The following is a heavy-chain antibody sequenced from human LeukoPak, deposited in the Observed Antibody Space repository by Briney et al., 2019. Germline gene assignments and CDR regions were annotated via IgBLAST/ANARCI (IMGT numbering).Heavy chain of an antibody. CDR3: ARVRGCSSTSCRGWFDP. J-gene: IGHJ5*02. CDR2: INPNSGGT. CDR1: GYTFTGYY. Sequence: ASVKVSCKASGYTFTGYYMHWVRQAPGQGLAWMGWINPNSGGTNYAQKFQGRVTMTRDTSISTAYMELSRLRSDDTAVYYCARVRGCSSTSCRGWFDPWGQGTLVTVSS. V-gene: IGHV1-2*02. D-gene: IGHD2-2*01.